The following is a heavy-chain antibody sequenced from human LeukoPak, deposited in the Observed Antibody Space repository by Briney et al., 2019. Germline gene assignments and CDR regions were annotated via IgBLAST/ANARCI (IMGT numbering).Heavy chain of an antibody. Sequence: CLRLSFAASGFTFSSYAMHWVRQAPGKGLGRVAVISYDGSNKYYADSVKGRFTISRDNSKNTLYLEMNSVRSEDTAIYCCAKDLQRFDNWGQGTLVTVSS. CDR2: ISYDGSNK. CDR3: AKDLQRFDN. J-gene: IGHJ4*02. CDR1: GFTFSSYA. D-gene: IGHD2-2*01. V-gene: IGHV3-30*04.